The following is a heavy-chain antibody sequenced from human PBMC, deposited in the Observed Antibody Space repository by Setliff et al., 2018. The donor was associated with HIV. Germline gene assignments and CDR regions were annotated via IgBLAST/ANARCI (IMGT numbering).Heavy chain of an antibody. CDR3: ARDLYPLTTRYSFDY. Sequence: GGSLRLSCAASGFTFSNYAMTWVRQAPGKGLEWVAVIWYDGSNKYYADSVKGRFTISRDNSKNTLYLQMNSLRAEDTAVYYCARDLYPLTTRYSFDYWGQGTLVTVSS. J-gene: IGHJ4*02. CDR2: IWYDGSNK. V-gene: IGHV3-30*04. D-gene: IGHD4-17*01. CDR1: GFTFSNYA.